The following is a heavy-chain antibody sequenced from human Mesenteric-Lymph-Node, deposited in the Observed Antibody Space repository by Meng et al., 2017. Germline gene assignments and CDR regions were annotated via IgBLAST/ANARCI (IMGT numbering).Heavy chain of an antibody. J-gene: IGHJ6*02. CDR1: GFTFSSYW. D-gene: IGHD3-10*01. CDR3: ARDPTVLWFGELSPYYYYGMDV. CDR2: IKQDGSEK. V-gene: IGHV3-7*01. Sequence: GESLMISCAASGFTFSSYWVSWVRQAPGKGLEWVANIKQDGSEKYYVDSVKGRFTISRDNAKNSLYLQMNSLRAEDTAVYYCARDPTVLWFGELSPYYYYGMDVWGQGTTVTVSS.